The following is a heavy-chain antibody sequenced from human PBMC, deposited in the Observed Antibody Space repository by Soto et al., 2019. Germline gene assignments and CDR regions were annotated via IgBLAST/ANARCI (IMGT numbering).Heavy chain of an antibody. V-gene: IGHV3-15*07. J-gene: IGHJ4*02. D-gene: IGHD3-9*01. Sequence: EVQLVESGGGLVKPGGSLRLSCAASGFTFSNAWMNGVREAPGKGLEWVGRIKSKTDGVTTDYAAPVKGRFTISRDDSKNTLYLQMNSLKTEDTAEYYCTTEPVILTGLYDYWGQGTLVTVSS. CDR2: IKSKTDGVTT. CDR1: GFTFSNAW. CDR3: TTEPVILTGLYDY.